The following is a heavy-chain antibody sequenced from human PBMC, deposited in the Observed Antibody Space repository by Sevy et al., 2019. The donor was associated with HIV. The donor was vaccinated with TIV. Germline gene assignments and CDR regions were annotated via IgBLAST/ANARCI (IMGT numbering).Heavy chain of an antibody. CDR2: ISHDGSKK. J-gene: IGHJ3*01. D-gene: IGHD6-19*01. Sequence: GGSLRLSCAASGFTFSNYGMHWVRQAPGKGLEWVAIISHDGSKKFYADSVKGRFTISRDNSKNTLYLQMNSLRVEDTAVYYCAKEVYRSGVNWGQGTMVTVSS. CDR1: GFTFSNYG. CDR3: AKEVYRSGVN. V-gene: IGHV3-30*18.